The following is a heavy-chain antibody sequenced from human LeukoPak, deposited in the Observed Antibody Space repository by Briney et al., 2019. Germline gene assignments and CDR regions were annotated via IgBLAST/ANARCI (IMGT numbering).Heavy chain of an antibody. CDR2: IYYSGST. V-gene: IGHV4-30-4*01. CDR3: ARADYYDSSGSEI. Sequence: SETLSLTCTVSGGSISSGDYYWNWIRQPPGKGLEWIGYIYYSGSTYYNPSLKSRVTISVDTSKNQFSLKLCSVTAADTAVYYCARADYYDSSGSEIWGQGTLVTVSS. D-gene: IGHD3-22*01. J-gene: IGHJ4*02. CDR1: GGSISSGDYY.